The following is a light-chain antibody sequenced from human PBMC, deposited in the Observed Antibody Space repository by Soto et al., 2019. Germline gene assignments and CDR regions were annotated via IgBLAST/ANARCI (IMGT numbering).Light chain of an antibody. CDR3: QQRSNWPPIT. V-gene: IGKV3-11*01. CDR2: DAS. J-gene: IGKJ5*01. CDR1: QSVSSY. Sequence: EIVFTQSPTTLSLSPRERATPSFRASQSVSSYLAWYQQKPGQAPRLLIYDASNRATGIPARFSGSGSGTDFTLTISSLEPEDFAVYYCQQRSNWPPITFGQGTRLEIK.